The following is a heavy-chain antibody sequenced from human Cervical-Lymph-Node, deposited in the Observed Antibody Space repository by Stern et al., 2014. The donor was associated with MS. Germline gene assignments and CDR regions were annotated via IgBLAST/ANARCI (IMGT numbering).Heavy chain of an antibody. V-gene: IGHV1-18*01. D-gene: IGHD3-10*01. Sequence: QVQLVQSGAEMRKPGASVKVSCKASGYSFTSQGISWVRQAPGQGLEWMGWISTKNGHTNYAQNLRGRVPLATDTSTDTVYMELRGLRSDDTGVYFCARDLAAAGVRGVILHWGQGTLVTVSS. J-gene: IGHJ4*02. CDR1: GYSFTSQG. CDR3: ARDLAAAGVRGVILH. CDR2: ISTKNGHT.